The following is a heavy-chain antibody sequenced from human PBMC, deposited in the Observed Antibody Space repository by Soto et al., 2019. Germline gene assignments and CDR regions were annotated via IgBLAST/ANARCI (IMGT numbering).Heavy chain of an antibody. CDR2: INSRSTNI. J-gene: IGHJ4*02. V-gene: IGHV3-48*02. CDR1: GFIFSTYS. CDR3: AGTYDSLDFRFDH. Sequence: GGSLRLSCATYGFIFSTYSINWLRQAPGRGLEWVSYINSRSTNIYYADSVKGRFTISRDNAKNSLYLQLNNLRDDDTAVYYCAGTYDSLDFRFDHWRRGTLVTSPQ. D-gene: IGHD3-3*01.